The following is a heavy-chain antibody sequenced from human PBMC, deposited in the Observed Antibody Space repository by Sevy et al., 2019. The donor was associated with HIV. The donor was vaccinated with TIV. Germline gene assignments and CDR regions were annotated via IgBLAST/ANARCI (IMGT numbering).Heavy chain of an antibody. CDR3: ARVSRELLADAFDI. D-gene: IGHD1-26*01. Sequence: GGSLRLSCAASGFTFSSYGMHWVRQAPGKGLEWVAVIWYDGSNKYYADSVKGRFTISRDNSKNTLYLQMNSLRAEATAVYYCARVSRELLADAFDIWGQGTMVTVSS. CDR2: IWYDGSNK. J-gene: IGHJ3*02. CDR1: GFTFSSYG. V-gene: IGHV3-33*01.